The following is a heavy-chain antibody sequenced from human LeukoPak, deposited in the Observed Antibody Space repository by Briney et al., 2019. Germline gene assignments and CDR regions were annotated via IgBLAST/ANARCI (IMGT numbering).Heavy chain of an antibody. V-gene: IGHV3-30*02. Sequence: PGGSLRLSCAASGFTFSSYGMHWVRQAPGKGLEWVAFIRYDGSNKYYADSVKGRFTISRDNSKNTLYLQMNSLRAEDTAVYYCAREEAGTLDYWGQGTLVTVSS. CDR1: GFTFSSYG. CDR2: IRYDGSNK. D-gene: IGHD6-19*01. J-gene: IGHJ4*02. CDR3: AREEAGTLDY.